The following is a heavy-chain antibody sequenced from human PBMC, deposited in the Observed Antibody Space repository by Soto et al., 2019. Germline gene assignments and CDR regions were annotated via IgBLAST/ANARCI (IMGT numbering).Heavy chain of an antibody. J-gene: IGHJ4*02. CDR3: ARSGGTYYFDH. CDR2: FVPMFSSS. V-gene: IGHV1-69*01. D-gene: IGHD1-1*01. Sequence: QVQLVQSGAEVRKPGSSVNVSCKASGTTFSTHGIHWVRQAPGQGLEWMGGFVPMFSSSNYAQKFQGRLTIVADESTNSAYMELSSLRADDSAIYYCARSGGTYYFDHWGQGNLVTVSS. CDR1: GTTFSTHG.